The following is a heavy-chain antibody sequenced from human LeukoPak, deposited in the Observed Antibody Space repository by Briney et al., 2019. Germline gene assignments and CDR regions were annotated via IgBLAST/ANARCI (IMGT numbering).Heavy chain of an antibody. Sequence: SETLSLTCTASGGSISGHYWSWIRQPPGTRLEWIGYIYYSGSTDYNPSLKSRVTISVDTSKNQFSLKLSSVTAADTAVYYCARTYHFGSGSYFLFDFWGQGTLVTVSS. D-gene: IGHD3-10*01. J-gene: IGHJ4*02. CDR2: IYYSGST. CDR3: ARTYHFGSGSYFLFDF. V-gene: IGHV4-59*11. CDR1: GGSISGHY.